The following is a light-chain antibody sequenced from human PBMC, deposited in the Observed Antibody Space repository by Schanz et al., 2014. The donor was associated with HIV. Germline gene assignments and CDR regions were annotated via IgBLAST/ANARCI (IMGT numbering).Light chain of an antibody. V-gene: IGKV3-15*01. Sequence: EIVLTQSPGTLSLSPGERATLSCRASQSVSASYLGWYQQKPGQAPRLLIYGASSRATGIPARFSGSGSGTEFTLTISSLQSEDFAVYYCQQYNNWPLYTFGQGTKLEIK. CDR2: GAS. CDR1: QSVSASY. CDR3: QQYNNWPLYT. J-gene: IGKJ2*01.